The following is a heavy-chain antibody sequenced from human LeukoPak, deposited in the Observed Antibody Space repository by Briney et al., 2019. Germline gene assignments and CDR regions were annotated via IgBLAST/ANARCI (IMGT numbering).Heavy chain of an antibody. Sequence: GGSLRLSCAASGFSFSTYWMHWVRQAAGGGLVSVSRSNGDGSGTFYADSVKGRFTVSRDNAKNTLFLQMNSLRAEDTAVYYCAREVYSTAWYSLDWWGQGTLVTVSS. CDR3: AREVYSTAWYSLDW. CDR2: SNGDGSGT. J-gene: IGHJ4*02. D-gene: IGHD6-13*01. CDR1: GFSFSTYW. V-gene: IGHV3-74*01.